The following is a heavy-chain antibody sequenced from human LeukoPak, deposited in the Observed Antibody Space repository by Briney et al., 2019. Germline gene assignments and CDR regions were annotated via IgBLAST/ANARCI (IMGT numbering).Heavy chain of an antibody. J-gene: IGHJ5*02. CDR1: GGSFSGYY. V-gene: IGHV4-34*01. CDR2: INHSGST. D-gene: IGHD3-3*01. Sequence: PSETLSLTCAVYGGSFSGYYWSWIRQPPGKGLEWIGEINHSGSTNYNPSLKSRVTISVDTSKNRFSLKLSSVTAADTAVYYCARGLRGRAITIFGVVAKTPFDPWGQGTLVTVSS. CDR3: ARGLRGRAITIFGVVAKTPFDP.